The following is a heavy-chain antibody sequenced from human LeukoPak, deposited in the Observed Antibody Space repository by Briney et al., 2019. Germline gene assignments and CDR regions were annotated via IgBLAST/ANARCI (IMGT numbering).Heavy chain of an antibody. Sequence: GGSLRLSCAASGFTVSNYAMPWVRQAPGKGLEWVSTISGSGDSTYYSDSVKGRFTISRDNSENTLYLQLNSLRAEDTAVYYCAKGGWGTVLDYWGQGTLVTVSP. CDR2: ISGSGDST. CDR3: AKGGWGTVLDY. J-gene: IGHJ4*02. V-gene: IGHV3-23*01. D-gene: IGHD3-16*01. CDR1: GFTVSNYA.